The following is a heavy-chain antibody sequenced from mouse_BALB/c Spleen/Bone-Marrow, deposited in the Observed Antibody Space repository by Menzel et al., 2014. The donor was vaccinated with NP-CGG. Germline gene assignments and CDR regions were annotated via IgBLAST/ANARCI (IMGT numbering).Heavy chain of an antibody. CDR1: GDSITSGF. CDR3: ARWDFGNHYAMDY. J-gene: IGHJ4*01. CDR2: ISYSGTT. D-gene: IGHD2-1*01. V-gene: IGHV3-8*02. Sequence: ESGPSVVKPSQTLSLTCSVTGDSITSGFWNWIRKFPGNKLEYMGYISYSGTTYYNPSLKSRISFTRDTSKNXYYLQLISVTTEDTATYFCARWDFGNHYAMDYWGQGTSVTVSS.